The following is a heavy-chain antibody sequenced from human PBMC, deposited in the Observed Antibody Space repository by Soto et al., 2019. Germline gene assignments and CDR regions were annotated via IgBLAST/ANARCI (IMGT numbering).Heavy chain of an antibody. CDR3: AKGGAAAGKGGIDY. CDR2: INPNSGGT. D-gene: IGHD6-13*01. J-gene: IGHJ4*02. Sequence: QVQLVQSGAEVKKPGASVKVSCKASGYTFTGYYMHWVRQAPGQGLEWMGWINPNSGGTNYAQKFQGWVTMTRDTSISTHCMELSRLRSDDRAGYYCAKGGAAAGKGGIDYWGEGTLVTVSS. V-gene: IGHV1-2*04. CDR1: GYTFTGYY.